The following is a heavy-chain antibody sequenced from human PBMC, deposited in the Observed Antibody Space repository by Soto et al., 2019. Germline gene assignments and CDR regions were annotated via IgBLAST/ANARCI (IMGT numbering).Heavy chain of an antibody. J-gene: IGHJ4*02. CDR1: GFSFNTYV. V-gene: IGHV3-48*03. Sequence: EVQLVESGGGLVQPGGSLRLSCAASGFSFNTYVMNWVRQAPGKGLEWVSYISSSGRTIYYADSVKGRFTVSRDNGKKSLYLQMNSLRAEYTDVYYCAYGGSCDYWGQGTQVTVSS. CDR3: AYGGSCDY. CDR2: ISSSGRTI. D-gene: IGHD1-26*01.